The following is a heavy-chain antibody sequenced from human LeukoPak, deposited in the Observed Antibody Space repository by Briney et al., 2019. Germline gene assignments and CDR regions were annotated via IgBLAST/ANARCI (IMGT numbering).Heavy chain of an antibody. CDR3: ASANNSGWYDLRGFARNWFDP. CDR2: ISAYNGNT. D-gene: IGHD6-19*01. J-gene: IGHJ5*02. Sequence: ASVKVSCKASGYTFTSYGISWVRQAPGQGLEWMGWISAYNGNTNYAQKLQGRVTMTTDTSTSTAYMELRSLRSEDTAVYYCASANNSGWYDLRGFARNWFDPWGQGTLVTVSS. CDR1: GYTFTSYG. V-gene: IGHV1-18*01.